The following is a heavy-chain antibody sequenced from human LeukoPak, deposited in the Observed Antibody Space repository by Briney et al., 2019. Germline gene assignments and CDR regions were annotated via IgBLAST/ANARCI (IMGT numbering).Heavy chain of an antibody. CDR2: ISGSGGST. V-gene: IGHV3-23*01. CDR1: GFTFSSYA. CDR3: AKDPALGLNNWFDP. J-gene: IGHJ5*02. Sequence: GGSLRLSCAASGFTFSSYAMSWVRQAPGKGLGWVSAISGSGGSTYHADSVKGRFTISRDNSKNTLYLQMNSLRAEDTAVYYCAKDPALGLNNWFDPWGQGTLVTVSS. D-gene: IGHD3/OR15-3a*01.